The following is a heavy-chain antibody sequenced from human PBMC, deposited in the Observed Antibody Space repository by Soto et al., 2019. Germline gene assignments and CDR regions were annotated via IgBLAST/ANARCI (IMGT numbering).Heavy chain of an antibody. Sequence: VGSLRLSCAASGFSFTNFAMSWVRQAPGKGLEWVAGIGASGDITWYADSVKGRLSISRDNFKNTLYLQLNSLRFEDTAVYYCAKDDFTDRGDDYFDYWGPGTLVTVSS. CDR2: IGASGDIT. V-gene: IGHV3-23*01. J-gene: IGHJ4*02. CDR3: AKDDFTDRGDDYFDY. D-gene: IGHD2-21*02. CDR1: GFSFTNFA.